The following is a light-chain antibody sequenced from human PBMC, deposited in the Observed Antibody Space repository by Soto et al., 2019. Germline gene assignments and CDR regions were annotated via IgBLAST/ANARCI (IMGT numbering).Light chain of an antibody. J-gene: IGLJ2*01. V-gene: IGLV1-51*01. Sequence: QSVLTQPPSVSAAPGQKVSISCSGSSSNIGNNSVSWFQHLPGTAPKLLIHDNNNRPSGIPDRFSGSKSGTSATLDVTGLQTGDEADYYCGTWDSSLSAVVFGGGTKLTVL. CDR1: SSNIGNNS. CDR2: DNN. CDR3: GTWDSSLSAVV.